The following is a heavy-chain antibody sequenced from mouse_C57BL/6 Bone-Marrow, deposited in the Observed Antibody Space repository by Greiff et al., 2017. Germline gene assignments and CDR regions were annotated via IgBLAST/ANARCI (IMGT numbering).Heavy chain of an antibody. V-gene: IGHV1-63*01. D-gene: IGHD2-3*01. CDR3: ARTSHDGYYGYYFDY. CDR2: IYPGGGYT. CDR1: GYTFTNYW. J-gene: IGHJ2*01. Sequence: VKLVESGAELVRPGTSVKMSCKASGYTFTNYWIGWAKQRPGHGLEWIGDIYPGGGYTNYNEKFKGKATLTADKSSSTAYMQFSSLTSEDSAIYYCARTSHDGYYGYYFDYWGQGTTLTVSS.